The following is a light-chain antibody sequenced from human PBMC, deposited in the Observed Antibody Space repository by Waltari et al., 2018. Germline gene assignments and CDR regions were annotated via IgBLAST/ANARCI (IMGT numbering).Light chain of an antibody. Sequence: QSALTQPASVSGSPGQSITISCTGTRNDVGGYGYVSWYQQYPGRAPKLIIYEVSYRPSGISTRFSVSKSGNTASLTISGLQADDEADYYCSSHTSTVPHVFGTGTRVTV. CDR2: EVS. J-gene: IGLJ1*01. CDR1: RNDVGGYGY. V-gene: IGLV2-14*03. CDR3: SSHTSTVPHV.